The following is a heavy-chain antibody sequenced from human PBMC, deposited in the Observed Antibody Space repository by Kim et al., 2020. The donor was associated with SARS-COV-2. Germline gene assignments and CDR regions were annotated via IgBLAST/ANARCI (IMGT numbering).Heavy chain of an antibody. Sequence: SVKVSCKASGGTFSSYAISWVRQAPGQGLEWMGGIIPIFGTANYAQKFQGRVTITADESTSTAYMELSSLRSEDTAVYYCAGGLYYYDSSGYYNYFDYWGQGTLVTVSS. V-gene: IGHV1-69*13. J-gene: IGHJ4*02. CDR3: AGGLYYYDSSGYYNYFDY. CDR1: GGTFSSYA. CDR2: IIPIFGTA. D-gene: IGHD3-22*01.